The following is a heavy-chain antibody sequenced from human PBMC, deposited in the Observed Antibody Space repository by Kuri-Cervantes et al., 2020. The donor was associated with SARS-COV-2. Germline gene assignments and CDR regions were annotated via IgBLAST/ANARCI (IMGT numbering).Heavy chain of an antibody. CDR3: AKLAGSNYFYYYGMDV. CDR1: GFTFSSYA. D-gene: IGHD4-11*01. CDR2: ISGSGGST. J-gene: IGHJ6*02. V-gene: IGHV3-23*01. Sequence: GESLKISCAASGFTFSSYAMSWVRQAPGKGLEWVSAISGSGGSTYYADSVKGRFTISRDNSKNTLYLQMSSLRAEDTAVYYCAKLAGSNYFYYYGMDVWGQGTTVTVSS.